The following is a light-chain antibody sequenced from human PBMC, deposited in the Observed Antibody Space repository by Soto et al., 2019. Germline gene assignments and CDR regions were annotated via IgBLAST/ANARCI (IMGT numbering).Light chain of an antibody. CDR3: CSYAGTNTYV. Sequence: QSALTQPASVSGSPGQSITISCTGTSSDVGNYNLVSWYQQHPGKAPKLMIYEVTKRPSGFSNRFSGSKSGNTASLTISGLQAEDEADYYCCSYAGTNTYVFGTGTKVTVL. CDR1: SSDVGNYNL. V-gene: IGLV2-23*02. J-gene: IGLJ1*01. CDR2: EVT.